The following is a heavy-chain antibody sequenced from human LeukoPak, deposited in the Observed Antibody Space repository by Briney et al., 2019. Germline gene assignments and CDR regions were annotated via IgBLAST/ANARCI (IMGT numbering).Heavy chain of an antibody. CDR1: GFTFSSYN. D-gene: IGHD1-26*01. V-gene: IGHV3-21*06. CDR2: ITTSSTYI. Sequence: GGSLRLSCAASGFTFSSYNMNWVRQAPGKGPEWVSSITTSSTYIYYADSVKGRFTIPRDNAKNSLYLQMDRLRVEDTAVYYCARDPYSGSYGPYYYYYMDVWGKGTTVTISS. CDR3: ARDPYSGSYGPYYYYYMDV. J-gene: IGHJ6*03.